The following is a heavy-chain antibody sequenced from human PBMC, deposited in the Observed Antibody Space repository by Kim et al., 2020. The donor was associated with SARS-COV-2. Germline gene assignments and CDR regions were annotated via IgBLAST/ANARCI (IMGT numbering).Heavy chain of an antibody. CDR1: GFTFSSYV. Sequence: GGSLRLSCAASGFTFSSYVMTWVRRAPGKGLEWVSSISGSGGTSYADSVKGRFTISRDNSKNTLYLQTNSLRAEDTAVYYCAKPGLMVRGSMRYYYYGMDVWGQGTTVTVSS. J-gene: IGHJ6*02. D-gene: IGHD3-10*01. CDR3: AKPGLMVRGSMRYYYYGMDV. V-gene: IGHV3-23*01. CDR2: ISGSGGT.